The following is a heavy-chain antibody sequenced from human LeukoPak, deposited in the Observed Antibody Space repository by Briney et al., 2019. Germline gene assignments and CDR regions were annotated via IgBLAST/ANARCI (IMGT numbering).Heavy chain of an antibody. CDR2: ISGDGGST. V-gene: IGHV3-43*02. J-gene: IGHJ4*02. CDR1: GFTFDDYA. CDR3: AKVESEYSSSWYYFDY. Sequence: GGPLRLSCAASGFTFDDYAMHWVRQAPGKGLEWVSLISGDGGSTYYADSVKGRFTISRDNSKNSLYLQMNSLRTEDTALYYCAKVESEYSSSWYYFDYWGQGTLVTVSS. D-gene: IGHD6-13*01.